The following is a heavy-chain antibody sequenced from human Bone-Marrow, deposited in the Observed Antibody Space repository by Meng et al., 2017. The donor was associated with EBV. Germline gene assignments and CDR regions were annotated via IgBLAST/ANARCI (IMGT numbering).Heavy chain of an antibody. D-gene: IGHD2-15*01. CDR1: GGSISSSNW. J-gene: IGHJ2*01. V-gene: IGHV4-4*02. CDR3: ARYAVVVVAAPYWCFDL. CDR2: IYHSGST. Sequence: GRQQGSGPGLVKPSGPLPLPGPVSGGSISSSNWWSWVRQPPGKGLEWIGEIYHSGSTNYNPSLKSRVTISVDKSKNQFSLKLSSVTAADTAVYYCARYAVVVVAAPYWCFDLWGRGTLVTVSS.